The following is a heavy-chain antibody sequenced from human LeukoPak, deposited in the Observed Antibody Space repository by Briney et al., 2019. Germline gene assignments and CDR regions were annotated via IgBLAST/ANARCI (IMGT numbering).Heavy chain of an antibody. CDR2: IYYSGST. D-gene: IGHD2-15*01. J-gene: IGHJ5*02. V-gene: IGHV4-59*12. CDR3: ARGSIVVVVAGRHNWFDP. Sequence: SETLSLTCTVSGGSISSYYWSWIRQPPGKGLEWIGYIYYSGSTNYNPSLKSRVTISVDTSKNQFSLKLSSVTAADTAVYYCARGSIVVVVAGRHNWFDPWGQGTLVTVSS. CDR1: GGSISSYY.